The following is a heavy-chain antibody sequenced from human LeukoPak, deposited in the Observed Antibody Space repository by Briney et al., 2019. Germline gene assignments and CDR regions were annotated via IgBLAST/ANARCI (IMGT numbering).Heavy chain of an antibody. CDR2: INTNTGNP. CDR1: GYTFTSYA. J-gene: IGHJ5*02. V-gene: IGHV7-4-1*02. CDR3: ARDRRIHLWLRVPQNWFDP. Sequence: ASVKVSCKASGYTFTSYAMNWVRQAPGQGLEWMGWINTNTGNPTYAQGFTGRFVFSLDTSVSTAYLQISSLKAEDTAVYYCARDRRIHLWLRVPQNWFDPWGQGTLVTVSS. D-gene: IGHD5-18*01.